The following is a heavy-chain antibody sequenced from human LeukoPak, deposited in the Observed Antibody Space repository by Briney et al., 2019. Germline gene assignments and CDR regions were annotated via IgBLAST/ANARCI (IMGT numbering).Heavy chain of an antibody. D-gene: IGHD5-24*01. J-gene: IGHJ4*02. CDR2: INQDGSEK. CDR3: ARGAGYNYPYYFDY. V-gene: IGHV3-7*03. Sequence: PGGSLRLSCAASGITFSRFWMSWVRQAPGKGLQWVANINQDGSEKHYVDSVKGRFTISRDNAENSLYLQMNSLRAEDTAVYYCARGAGYNYPYYFDYWGQGTLVTVSS. CDR1: GITFSRFW.